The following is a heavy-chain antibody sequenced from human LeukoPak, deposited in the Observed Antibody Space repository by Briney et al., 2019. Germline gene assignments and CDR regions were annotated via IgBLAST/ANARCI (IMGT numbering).Heavy chain of an antibody. J-gene: IGHJ4*02. CDR3: AKLAYGDLDRVY. V-gene: IGHV3-23*01. D-gene: IGHD4-17*01. CDR2: ISGSGGTP. CDR1: GFTFSLYA. Sequence: GGSLRLSCAASGFTFSLYAMSWVRQAPGKGLEWVSSISGSGGTPYFADSVKGRFTISRDNSKNTLYLQMSSLRAEDTAVYYCAKLAYGDLDRVYWGQGTLVTVSS.